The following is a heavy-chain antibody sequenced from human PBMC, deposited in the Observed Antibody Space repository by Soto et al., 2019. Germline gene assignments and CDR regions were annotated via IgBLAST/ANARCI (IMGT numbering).Heavy chain of an antibody. D-gene: IGHD2-2*01. J-gene: IGHJ6*02. Sequence: EVQLVESGGVLVQPGRSLRLSCAASGFTFDDYAMHWVRQAPGKGLEWVSGISWNSGSIGYADSVKGRFTISRDNAKNSLYLQMNSLRAEDTALYYCASEVEDYYYGMDVWGQGTTVTVSS. CDR2: ISWNSGSI. V-gene: IGHV3-9*01. CDR3: ASEVEDYYYGMDV. CDR1: GFTFDDYA.